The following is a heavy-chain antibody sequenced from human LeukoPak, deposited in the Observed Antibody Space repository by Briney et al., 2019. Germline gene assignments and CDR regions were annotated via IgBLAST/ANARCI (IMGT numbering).Heavy chain of an antibody. CDR3: AKDWPRYCSGGSCYSLDY. J-gene: IGHJ4*02. Sequence: GGSLRLSCAASGFTFSSYSMNWVRQAPGKGLEWVSSISSSSTYIFYADSVRGRFTISRDNAKNSLYLQMNSLRAEDTAVYYCAKDWPRYCSGGSCYSLDYWGQGTLVTVSS. V-gene: IGHV3-21*01. D-gene: IGHD2-15*01. CDR2: ISSSSTYI. CDR1: GFTFSSYS.